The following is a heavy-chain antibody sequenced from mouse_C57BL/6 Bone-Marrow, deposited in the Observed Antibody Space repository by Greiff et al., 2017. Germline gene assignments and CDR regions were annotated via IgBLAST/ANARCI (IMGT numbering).Heavy chain of an antibody. Sequence: EVQLVESGGGLVKPGGSLKLSCAASGFTFSDYGMHWVRQAPEKGLEWVAYISSGSSTIYYADTVKGRFTISRDNAKNTLFLQMTSLRSEDTAMYYCASVGWFAYWGQGTLVTVSA. CDR3: ASVGWFAY. V-gene: IGHV5-17*01. CDR1: GFTFSDYG. CDR2: ISSGSSTI. J-gene: IGHJ3*01.